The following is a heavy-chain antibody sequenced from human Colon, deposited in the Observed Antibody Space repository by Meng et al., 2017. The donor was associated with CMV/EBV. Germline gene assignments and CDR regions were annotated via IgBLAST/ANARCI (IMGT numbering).Heavy chain of an antibody. D-gene: IGHD1-26*01. CDR2: IYYTGAD. CDR1: GVSINSRDHY. V-gene: IGHV4-31*03. J-gene: IGHJ4*02. CDR3: ARFGIVGSTNHFDY. Sequence: SETLSLTCTVSGVSINSRDHYWSWIRQHPGKGLEWIAHIYYTGADYYNPSLKNRLTISVDTSKNQFSLKLTPVTAADTAVYYCARFGIVGSTNHFDYWGQGTLVTVSS.